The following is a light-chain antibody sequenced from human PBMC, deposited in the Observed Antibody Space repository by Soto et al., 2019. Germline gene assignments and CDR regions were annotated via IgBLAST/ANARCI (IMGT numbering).Light chain of an antibody. V-gene: IGLV1-47*02. CDR3: AAWDDSLV. Sequence: QSVLTQPPSASGTPGQRVTISCSGSSSNIGSNYVYWYQQLPGTAPKLLIYSNNQRPSGVPDRFSGSKSGTSASLAISGLRYEDEADYYCAAWDDSLVFGGGTKLTVL. CDR2: SNN. J-gene: IGLJ2*01. CDR1: SSNIGSNY.